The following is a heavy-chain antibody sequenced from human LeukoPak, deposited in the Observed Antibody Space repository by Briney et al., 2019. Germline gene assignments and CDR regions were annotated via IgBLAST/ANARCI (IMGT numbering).Heavy chain of an antibody. CDR1: GYTFTGYY. J-gene: IGHJ3*02. CDR2: INPNSGGT. Sequence: ASVKVSCKASGYTFTGYYMHWVRQAPGQGLEWMGWINPNSGGTNYAQKFQGRVTMTRDTSISTAYMELSRLRSDDTAVYYCARDRADIVVVVAAISDAFDIWGQGTMVTVSS. V-gene: IGHV1-2*02. CDR3: ARDRADIVVVVAAISDAFDI. D-gene: IGHD2-15*01.